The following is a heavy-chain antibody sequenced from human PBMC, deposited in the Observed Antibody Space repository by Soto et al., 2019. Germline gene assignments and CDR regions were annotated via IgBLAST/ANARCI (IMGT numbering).Heavy chain of an antibody. J-gene: IGHJ3*02. D-gene: IGHD2-8*02. V-gene: IGHV3-7*05. CDR1: GFTFSNYW. CDR2: IKRDGSET. Sequence: EVQLVESGGGMVQSGGSLRLSCVASGFTFSNYWMTWVRQAPGKGLEWVANIKRDGSETYLVDSVRGRFTISRDNAKNSLYLQMNSRRAEDTAVYYCAKDDNYCAGGICHDGFDIWGQGTMVTVSS. CDR3: AKDDNYCAGGICHDGFDI.